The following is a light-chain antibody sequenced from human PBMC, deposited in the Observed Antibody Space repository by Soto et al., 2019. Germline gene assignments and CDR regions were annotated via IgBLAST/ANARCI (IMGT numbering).Light chain of an antibody. CDR1: QSVRSN. CDR3: QQYNNWPRT. V-gene: IGKV3-15*01. Sequence: EIVMTQSPATLSVSPGERANLSCWASQSVRSNLAWYQQKPGQAPRLLIYGASSRATGFPARFSGSGSGTEFTLTISSLQSEDFAVYYCQQYNNWPRTLGQGTKVDIK. CDR2: GAS. J-gene: IGKJ1*01.